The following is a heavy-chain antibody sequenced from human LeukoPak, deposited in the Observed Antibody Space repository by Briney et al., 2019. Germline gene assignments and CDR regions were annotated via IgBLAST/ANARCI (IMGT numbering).Heavy chain of an antibody. D-gene: IGHD2-15*01. Sequence: GGSLRLSCAASGFTFRSYWMGWVRQTSGKGLEWLANINEDGSTTYYVDSVKGRFTISRNNADNSLYLQMNSLRAEDTAVYYCARDATRGGDFDSWGQGTLVTVSS. CDR3: ARDATRGGDFDS. J-gene: IGHJ4*02. CDR2: INEDGSTT. CDR1: GFTFRSYW. V-gene: IGHV3-7*01.